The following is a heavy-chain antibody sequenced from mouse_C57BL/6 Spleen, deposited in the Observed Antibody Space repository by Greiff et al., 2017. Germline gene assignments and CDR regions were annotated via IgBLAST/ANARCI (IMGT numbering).Heavy chain of an antibody. V-gene: IGHV1-82*01. J-gene: IGHJ3*01. Sequence: VQLQQSGPELVKPGASVKISCKASGYAFSSSWMNWVKQRPGKGLEWIGRIYPGDGDTNYNGKFKGKDTLTADKSSSTAYMQLSSLTSEDSAVYFCARSGGNYGFAYWGQGTLVTVSA. CDR2: IYPGDGDT. D-gene: IGHD2-1*01. CDR3: ARSGGNYGFAY. CDR1: GYAFSSSW.